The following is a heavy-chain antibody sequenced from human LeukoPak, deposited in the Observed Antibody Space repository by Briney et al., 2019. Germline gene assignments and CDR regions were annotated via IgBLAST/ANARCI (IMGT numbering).Heavy chain of an antibody. D-gene: IGHD6-19*01. J-gene: IGHJ3*02. V-gene: IGHV3-33*01. CDR1: GFTFSSYG. CDR2: IWYDESNK. CDR3: AREPGSSAKAFDI. Sequence: PGGSLRLSCAASGFTFSSYGMHWVRQAPGKGLEWVAVIWYDESNKYYADSVKGRFTISRDSSKNTLYLQMNSLRAEDTAVYYCAREPGSSAKAFDIWGQGTMVTVSS.